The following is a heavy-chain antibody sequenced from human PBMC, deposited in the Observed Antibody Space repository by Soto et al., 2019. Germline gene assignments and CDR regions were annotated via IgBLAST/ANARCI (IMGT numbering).Heavy chain of an antibody. J-gene: IGHJ3*02. CDR2: IYPGDSDT. V-gene: IGHV5-51*01. Sequence: GESLKISCKGSGYSFTSYWIGWVRQMPGKGLEWMGIIYPGDSDTRYSPSFQGQVTISADKSISTAYLQWSSLKASDTAMYYCARHGAFTMVRGVNGAFDIWGQGTMVTVSS. CDR1: GYSFTSYW. CDR3: ARHGAFTMVRGVNGAFDI. D-gene: IGHD3-10*01.